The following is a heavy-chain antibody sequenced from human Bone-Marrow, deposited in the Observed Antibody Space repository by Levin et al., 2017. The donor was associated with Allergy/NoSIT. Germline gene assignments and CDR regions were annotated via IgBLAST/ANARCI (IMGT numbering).Heavy chain of an antibody. CDR1: GFSFTSGVG. V-gene: IGHV2-5*02. Sequence: SGPTLVKPTETLTLTCPLSGFSFTSGVGVAWIRQPPGEALEWLALIYRDGDKRYRPSLKTRLTITKDTSRSQVVLTLSNMDPVDTATYYCVKWNSGYFSGHFKDTLRIWGRGTMLTVSS. D-gene: IGHD5-12*01. CDR3: VKWNSGYFSGHFKDTLRI. CDR2: IYRDGDK. J-gene: IGHJ3*02.